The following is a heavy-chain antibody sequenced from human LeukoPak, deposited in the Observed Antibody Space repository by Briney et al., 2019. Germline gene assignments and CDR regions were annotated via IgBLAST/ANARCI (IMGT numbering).Heavy chain of an antibody. J-gene: IGHJ4*02. D-gene: IGHD2/OR15-2a*01. CDR3: ARDWFHAIDY. CDR1: GFTFSNYN. Sequence: PGGSLRLSCAASGFTFSNYNMNWVRQAPGKGLEWVSAISGSGGSTYYADSVKGRFTISRDNSKNTLYLQMNSLRAEDTAVYYCARDWFHAIDYWGQGTLVTVSS. V-gene: IGHV3-23*01. CDR2: ISGSGGST.